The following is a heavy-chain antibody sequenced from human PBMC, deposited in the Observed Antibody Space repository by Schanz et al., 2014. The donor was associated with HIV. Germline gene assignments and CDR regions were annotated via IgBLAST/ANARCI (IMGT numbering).Heavy chain of an antibody. CDR2: INSDGSST. V-gene: IGHV3-74*01. J-gene: IGHJ4*02. CDR1: GFTFNNYW. CDR3: ARGLVT. D-gene: IGHD2-21*02. Sequence: EVQLVESGGGLVQPGGSLRLSCEASGFTFNNYWMHWVRQVTGKGLVWVSRINSDGSSTLYADSVKGRFTISRDNAKTTLHLKMSIMRVEATALSFCARGLVTWGPGALVTVSS.